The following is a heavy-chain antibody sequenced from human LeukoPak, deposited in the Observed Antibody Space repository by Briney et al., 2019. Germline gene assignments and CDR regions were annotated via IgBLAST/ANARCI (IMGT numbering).Heavy chain of an antibody. CDR3: ARQPFVDTAMDD. Sequence: GESLKISCKGSGNSFSTYWIGWVRQMPGKGLEWMGIIYPGDSDTRYSPSFEGQVTMSADKSISTAYLQWSSLKASDTAMHYCARQPFVDTAMDDWGQGTLVTVSS. V-gene: IGHV5-51*01. CDR2: IYPGDSDT. J-gene: IGHJ4*02. CDR1: GNSFSTYW. D-gene: IGHD5-18*01.